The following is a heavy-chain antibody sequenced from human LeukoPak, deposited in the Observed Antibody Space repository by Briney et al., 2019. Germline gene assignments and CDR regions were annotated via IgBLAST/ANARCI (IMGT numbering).Heavy chain of an antibody. V-gene: IGHV3-21*01. J-gene: IGHJ4*02. Sequence: GGSLRLSCAASGFTFSSYSMNWVRQAPGKGLEWVSSISSSSSYIYYADSVKGRFTISRDNAKNSLYLQMNSLRAEDTAVFYCARDDRWSAGGTGSQTNWGQGTLVPVSS. CDR3: ARDDRWSAGGTGSQTN. CDR1: GFTFSSYS. CDR2: ISSSSSYI. D-gene: IGHD6-13*01.